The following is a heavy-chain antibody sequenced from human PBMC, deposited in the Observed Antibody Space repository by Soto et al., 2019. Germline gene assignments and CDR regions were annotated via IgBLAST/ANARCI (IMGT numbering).Heavy chain of an antibody. D-gene: IGHD6-13*01. J-gene: IGHJ4*02. CDR1: GFTVSSNY. V-gene: IGHV3-30-3*01. CDR2: ISYDGSNK. Sequence: GGSLRLSCAASGFTVSSNYMSWVRQAPGKGLEWVAVISYDGSNKYYADSVKGRFTISRDNSKNTLYLQMNSLRAEDTAVYYCARGYSSSWYGGPHYWGQGTLVTVSS. CDR3: ARGYSSSWYGGPHY.